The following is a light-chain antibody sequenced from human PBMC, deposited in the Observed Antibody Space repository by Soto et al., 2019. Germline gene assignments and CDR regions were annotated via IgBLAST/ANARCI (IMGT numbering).Light chain of an antibody. CDR3: QHYNNWPPLT. CDR2: GAS. J-gene: IGKJ1*01. Sequence: EIVMMQSPATLSVSPGERATLSCRASQSVSSNLAWYQQIAGQAPRLLIYGASTRATGIPARFSGSGSGTEFTLTISSLQSEDFAVYYCQHYNNWPPLTFGQGTKVDIK. V-gene: IGKV3-15*01. CDR1: QSVSSN.